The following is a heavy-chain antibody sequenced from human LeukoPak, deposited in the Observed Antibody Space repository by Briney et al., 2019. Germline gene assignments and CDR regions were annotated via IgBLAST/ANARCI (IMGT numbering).Heavy chain of an antibody. CDR2: INPNNGDT. CDR1: GYTFTGYY. J-gene: IGHJ4*02. D-gene: IGHD4-17*01. Sequence: ASVEDSCKASGYTFTGYYIHWVRQAPGQGLEWMGCINPNNGDTNYAQKFQGRVTMTRDTSISTAYMELSRLRSDDTAVYYCARDSTRVNFHYWGQGSLATVSS. CDR3: ARDSTRVNFHY. V-gene: IGHV1-2*02.